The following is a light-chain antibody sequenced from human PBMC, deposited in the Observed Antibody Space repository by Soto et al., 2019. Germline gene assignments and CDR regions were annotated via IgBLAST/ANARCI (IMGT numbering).Light chain of an antibody. CDR3: SSYEGSNNYV. V-gene: IGLV2-8*01. CDR1: SSDIGGYNE. J-gene: IGLJ1*01. Sequence: QSVLAQPPSASGSPGQSVTISCTGTSSDIGGYNEVSWYQHHPGKAPKLMIYDVTKRPSGVPDRFSGSRSGNTASLTVSGLQAEDEAAYYCSSYEGSNNYVFGSGTKVTVL. CDR2: DVT.